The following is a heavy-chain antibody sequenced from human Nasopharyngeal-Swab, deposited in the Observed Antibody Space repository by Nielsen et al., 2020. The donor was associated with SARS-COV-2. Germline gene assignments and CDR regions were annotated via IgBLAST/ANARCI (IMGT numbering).Heavy chain of an antibody. Sequence: SETLSLTCTVSGGSVSSGSYNWSWIRQPPGKGLEWIGYIYYSGSTNYNPSLKSRVTISVVTSKNQFSLKLSSVTAADTAVYYCARDLGYSGWFDPWGQGTLVTVSS. J-gene: IGHJ5*02. D-gene: IGHD5-18*01. V-gene: IGHV4-61*01. CDR2: IYYSGST. CDR1: GGSVSSGSYN. CDR3: ARDLGYSGWFDP.